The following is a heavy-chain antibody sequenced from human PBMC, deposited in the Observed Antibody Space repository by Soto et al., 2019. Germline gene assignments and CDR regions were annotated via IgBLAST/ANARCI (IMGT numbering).Heavy chain of an antibody. Sequence: EVQLVESGGGLIQPGGSLRLSCAASGFTVSSNYMSWVRQAPGKGLEWVSVIYSGGSTYYADSVKGRFTISRDNSKNTMYLQMNSLIAEDTAVYYCGTNTRSNYYYYGMDVWGQGTTFTVSS. J-gene: IGHJ6*02. CDR1: GFTVSSNY. CDR2: IYSGGST. D-gene: IGHD2-2*02. V-gene: IGHV3-53*01. CDR3: GTNTRSNYYYYGMDV.